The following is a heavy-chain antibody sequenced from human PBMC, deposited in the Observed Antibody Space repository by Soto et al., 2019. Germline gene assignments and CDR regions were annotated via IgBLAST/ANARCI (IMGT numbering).Heavy chain of an antibody. CDR3: ARGIAARPTGWFDP. CDR1: GGSISSSSYY. D-gene: IGHD6-6*01. V-gene: IGHV4-39*01. Sequence: SETLSLTCTVSGGSISSSSYYWGWIRQPPGKGLEWIGSIYYSGSTYYNPSLKSRVTISVDTSKNQFSLKLSSVTAADTAVYYCARGIAARPTGWFDPWGQGTLVTVSS. J-gene: IGHJ5*02. CDR2: IYYSGST.